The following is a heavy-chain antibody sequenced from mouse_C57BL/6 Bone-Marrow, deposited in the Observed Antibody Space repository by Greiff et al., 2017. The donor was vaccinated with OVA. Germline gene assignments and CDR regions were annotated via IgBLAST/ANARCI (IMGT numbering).Heavy chain of an antibody. CDR2: INYDASST. CDR1: GFTFSDYY. Sequence: EVMLVESEGGLVQPGSSMKLSCTASGFTFSDYYMAWVRQVPEKGLEWVANINYDASSTYYLDSLKSRFIISRDNAKNILYLQMSSLKSEDTATYYYARGDDYDDFDYWGQGTTLTVSS. CDR3: ARGDDYDDFDY. J-gene: IGHJ2*01. D-gene: IGHD2-4*01. V-gene: IGHV5-16*01.